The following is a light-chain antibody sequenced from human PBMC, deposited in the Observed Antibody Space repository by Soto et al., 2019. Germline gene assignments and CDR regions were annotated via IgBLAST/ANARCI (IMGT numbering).Light chain of an antibody. CDR1: TGAVTSGYY. CDR2: DTS. J-gene: IGLJ7*01. Sequence: QAVVTQEPSLTVSPGGTVTLTCGSSTGAVTSGYYPYWFQQKPGQAPRTLIYDTSNKHSWTPARFSGSLLGGKAALTLSGAQPEDEAEYYCLLSYSGADAVFGGGTQLTVL. V-gene: IGLV7-46*01. CDR3: LLSYSGADAV.